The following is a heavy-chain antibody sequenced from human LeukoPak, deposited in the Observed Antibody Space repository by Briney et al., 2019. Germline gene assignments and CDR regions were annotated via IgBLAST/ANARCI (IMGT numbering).Heavy chain of an antibody. D-gene: IGHD1-14*01. CDR1: GFTVITND. CDR3: ARGVEPLAANTLAY. V-gene: IGHV3-53*01. CDR2: LYSDGNT. Sequence: GGSLRFSGAASGFTVITNDMTWVRQGPGKGLEWGSVLYSDGNTKYADSVQGRFTISRDNSKNTLYLEMNSLSRADPAVYYCARGVEPLAANTLAYWGQGTLVTVSS. J-gene: IGHJ4*02.